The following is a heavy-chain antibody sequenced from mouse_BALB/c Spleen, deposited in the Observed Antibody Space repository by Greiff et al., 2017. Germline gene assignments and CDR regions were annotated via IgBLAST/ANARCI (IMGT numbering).Heavy chain of an antibody. Sequence: EVHLVESGGGLVKPGGSLKLSCAASGFTFSSYAMSWVRQSPEKRLEWVAEISSGGSYTYYPDTVTGRFTISRDNAKNTLYLEMSSLRSEDTAMYYCAREHATARAYWGQGTLVTVSA. J-gene: IGHJ3*01. CDR1: GFTFSSYA. V-gene: IGHV5-9-4*01. CDR2: ISSGGSYT. CDR3: AREHATARAY. D-gene: IGHD1-2*01.